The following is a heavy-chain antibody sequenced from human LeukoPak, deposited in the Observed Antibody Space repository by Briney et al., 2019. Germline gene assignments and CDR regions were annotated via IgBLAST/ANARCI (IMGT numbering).Heavy chain of an antibody. D-gene: IGHD6-19*01. Sequence: SETLSLTCTASGGSISSYYWSWIRQPPGKGLEWIGYIYYSGSTNYNPSLKSRVTISADTSKNQFSLKLSSVAAADTAVYYCARGGIAVAGDYYYYMDVWGKGTTVTISS. CDR2: IYYSGST. CDR1: GGSISSYY. J-gene: IGHJ6*03. CDR3: ARGGIAVAGDYYYYMDV. V-gene: IGHV4-59*01.